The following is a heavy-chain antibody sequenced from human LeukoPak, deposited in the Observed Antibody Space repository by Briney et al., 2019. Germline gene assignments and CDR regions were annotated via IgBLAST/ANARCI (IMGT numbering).Heavy chain of an antibody. CDR3: ARTGSSSWYSSLFY. J-gene: IGHJ4*02. V-gene: IGHV4-59*08. CDR1: GVSITDYY. D-gene: IGHD6-13*01. CDR2: IHNSGKT. Sequence: SETLSLTCTVSGVSITDYYWSWIRQPPGKGLEWIGYIHNSGKTNYNPSLKSRVTISVDTSKKQFSLKLSSVTAADTAVYFCARTGSSSWYSSLFYWGQGTLVTVSS.